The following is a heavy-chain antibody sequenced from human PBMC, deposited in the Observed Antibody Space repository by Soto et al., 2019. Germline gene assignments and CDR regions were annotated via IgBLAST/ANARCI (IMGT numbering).Heavy chain of an antibody. Sequence: SCAVQGECRNGYLRTWIRQPPGRGLEWIGEINHSGSTNYNPSLKSRVTISVDTSKNQFSLKLTSVTAADTAVYYCASDKFNGLFDYWGQGTLVT. CDR3: ASDKFNGLFDY. D-gene: IGHD2-8*01. CDR2: INHSGST. J-gene: IGHJ4*02. V-gene: IGHV4-34*01. CDR1: GECRNGYL.